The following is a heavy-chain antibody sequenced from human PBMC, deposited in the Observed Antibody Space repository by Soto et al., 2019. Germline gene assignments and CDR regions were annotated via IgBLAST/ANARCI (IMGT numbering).Heavy chain of an antibody. Sequence: PGGSLRLAXAASGFTFSSYSMNWVRQAPGKGLEWVSYISSSSSTIYYADSVKGRFTISRDNAKNSLYLQMNSLRDEDTAVYYCAREEDLYSSGWHNYYYYGMDVWGQGTTVTVSS. CDR1: GFTFSSYS. V-gene: IGHV3-48*02. D-gene: IGHD6-19*01. CDR3: AREEDLYSSGWHNYYYYGMDV. CDR2: ISSSSSTI. J-gene: IGHJ6*02.